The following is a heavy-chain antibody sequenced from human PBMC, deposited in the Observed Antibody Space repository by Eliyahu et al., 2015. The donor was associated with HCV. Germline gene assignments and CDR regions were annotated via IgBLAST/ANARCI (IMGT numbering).Heavy chain of an antibody. CDR3: ARGAGHCSGGSCYDSFDT. D-gene: IGHD2-15*01. Sequence: VQLQESGPGLVKPSETLSLTCTVSGGSISMXYWTWIRQFPGKGLEPIGFVRYSGSTNYNPALRNRVTISVDTSKNQFSLKLTSLVPADTAIYYCARGAGHCSGGSCYDSFDTWGPGTKVTVSS. CDR2: VRYSGST. CDR1: GGSISMXY. V-gene: IGHV4-59*13. J-gene: IGHJ3*02.